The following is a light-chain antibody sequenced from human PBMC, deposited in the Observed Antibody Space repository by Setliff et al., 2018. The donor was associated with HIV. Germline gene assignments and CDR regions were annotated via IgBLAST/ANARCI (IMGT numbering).Light chain of an antibody. Sequence: QSALAQPASVSGFPGQSITISCTGSSSDVGSYNYVSWYQQHPGKAPKLMISDVSKRPSGVSNRFSGSKSGNTASLTISGLQAEDEADYFCSSYTSSSTLFYVFGTGTKVTVL. V-gene: IGLV2-14*03. CDR1: SSDVGSYNY. CDR3: SSYTSSSTLFYV. CDR2: DVS. J-gene: IGLJ1*01.